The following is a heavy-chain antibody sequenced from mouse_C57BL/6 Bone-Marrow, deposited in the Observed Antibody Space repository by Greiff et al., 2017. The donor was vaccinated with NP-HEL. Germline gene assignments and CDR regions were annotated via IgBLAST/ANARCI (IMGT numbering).Heavy chain of an antibody. J-gene: IGHJ1*03. V-gene: IGHV7-3*01. D-gene: IGHD1-1*01. Sequence: EVKLVESGGGLVQPGGSLSLSCAASGFTFTDYYMSWVRQPPGKALEWLGFIRNKANGYTTEYSASVKGRFTISRDNSQSILYLQMNALRAEDSATYYCARYSPSFTTVVATDFDVWGTGTTVTVSS. CDR3: ARYSPSFTTVVATDFDV. CDR2: IRNKANGYTT. CDR1: GFTFTDYY.